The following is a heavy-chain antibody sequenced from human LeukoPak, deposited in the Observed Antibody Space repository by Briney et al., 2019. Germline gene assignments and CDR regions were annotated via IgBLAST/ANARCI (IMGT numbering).Heavy chain of an antibody. D-gene: IGHD3-22*01. V-gene: IGHV3-23*01. J-gene: IGHJ4*02. Sequence: PGGSLRLSCAASGFTFSSYGMSWVRQAPGKGLEWVSAISGSGGSTYYADSVKGRFTISRDNSKNTLYLQMNSLRAEDTAVYYCAKDKITYYYDSSGESNYFDYWGQGTLVTVSS. CDR1: GFTFSSYG. CDR3: AKDKITYYYDSSGESNYFDY. CDR2: ISGSGGST.